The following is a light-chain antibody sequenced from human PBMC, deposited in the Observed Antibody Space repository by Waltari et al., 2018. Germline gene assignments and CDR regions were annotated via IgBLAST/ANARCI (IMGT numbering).Light chain of an antibody. Sequence: DFQMTQSPSPLPPSAGAKLPTPCRASRTISGWLAWYQQKPGKAPNLLIYKASSLESGVPSRFNGSGSGTEFTLTISSLQPDDFATYYCHQYNSYSYTFGQGTKLESK. CDR1: RTISGW. V-gene: IGKV1-5*03. J-gene: IGKJ2*01. CDR2: KAS. CDR3: HQYNSYSYT.